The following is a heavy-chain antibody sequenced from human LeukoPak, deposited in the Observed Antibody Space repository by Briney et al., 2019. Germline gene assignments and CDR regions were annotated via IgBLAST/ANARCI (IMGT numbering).Heavy chain of an antibody. Sequence: GGSLRLSCAASGFTFSSHATSWVRQAPGKGLEWVSSIGSSGSTFYADSVKGRFTISRDNSQDTLFLQVNSLRVEDTAIYYCAKVTAWYSSSWYLAYWGQGILVTVSS. V-gene: IGHV3-23*01. CDR2: IGSSGST. CDR1: GFTFSSHA. D-gene: IGHD6-13*01. J-gene: IGHJ4*02. CDR3: AKVTAWYSSSWYLAY.